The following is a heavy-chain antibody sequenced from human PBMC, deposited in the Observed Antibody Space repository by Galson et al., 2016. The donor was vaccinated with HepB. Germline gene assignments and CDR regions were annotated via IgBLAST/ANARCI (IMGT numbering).Heavy chain of an antibody. D-gene: IGHD6-19*01. CDR3: TRDGWTSNWFGY. Sequence: SLRLSCAGSGFTVSTDYMSWVRQAPGKGLEWVSIIYSGGSTYYADSVKGRFSISRDNPKNTLYLQMDSRRVEDRAVYYCTRDGWTSNWFGYWGQGTLVTVSS. V-gene: IGHV3-66*02. CDR1: GFTVSTDY. J-gene: IGHJ5*01. CDR2: IYSGGST.